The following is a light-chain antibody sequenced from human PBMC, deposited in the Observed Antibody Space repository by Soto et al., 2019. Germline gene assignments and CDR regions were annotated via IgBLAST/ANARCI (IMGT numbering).Light chain of an antibody. CDR1: SSDVGGYNY. V-gene: IGLV2-14*03. CDR2: DVS. Sequence: QLVLTQPASVSGSPGQSITISCTGTSSDVGGYNYVSWYQQHPGKAPKLMIYDVSNRPSGVSDRFSGSKSGNTASLTISGLQAEDEADYYCSSYTSGSTLFGTGTKLTVL. CDR3: SSYTSGSTL. J-gene: IGLJ1*01.